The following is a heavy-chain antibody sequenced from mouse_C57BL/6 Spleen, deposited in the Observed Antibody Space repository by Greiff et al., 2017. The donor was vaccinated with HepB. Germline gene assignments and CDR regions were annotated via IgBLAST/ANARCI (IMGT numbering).Heavy chain of an antibody. V-gene: IGHV1-80*01. Sequence: QVHVKQSGAELVKPGASVKISCKASGYAFSSYWMNWVKQRPGKGLEWIGQIYPGDGDTNYNGKFKGKATLTADKSSSTAYMQLSSLTSEDSAVYFCARNYGSSEGFAYWGQGTLVTVSA. CDR2: IYPGDGDT. CDR1: GYAFSSYW. J-gene: IGHJ3*01. CDR3: ARNYGSSEGFAY. D-gene: IGHD1-1*01.